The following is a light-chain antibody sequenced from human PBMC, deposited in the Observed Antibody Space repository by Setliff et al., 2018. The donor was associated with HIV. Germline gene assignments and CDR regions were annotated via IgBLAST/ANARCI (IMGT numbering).Light chain of an antibody. CDR3: ASYRSPATYV. CDR2: DVS. V-gene: IGLV2-14*03. J-gene: IGLJ1*01. CDR1: SSDVGGYNY. Sequence: QSALTQPASVSGSPGQSITISCTGSSSDVGGYNYVSWYQQHPGKAPKLMIYDVSQRPSGVSDRFSGSKSGITASLTISGLQPEDESDYFCASYRSPATYVFGIGTKVTVL.